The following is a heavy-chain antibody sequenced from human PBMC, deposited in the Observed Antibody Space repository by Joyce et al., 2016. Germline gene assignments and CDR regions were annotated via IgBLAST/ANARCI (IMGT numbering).Heavy chain of an antibody. CDR2: ISDSGNT. CDR1: GGSISSGDYS. CDR3: ARGLLDI. Sequence: QLQLQESGPGLVKPSQTLSLTCAGPGGSISSGDYSWSWIRQPPGKGLEWLGYISDSGNTSSSPSLKNRVTISLDRDKNQFSLMLTSVTAADTAVYYCARGLLDIWGQGTMVTVSS. V-gene: IGHV4-30-2*01. J-gene: IGHJ3*02.